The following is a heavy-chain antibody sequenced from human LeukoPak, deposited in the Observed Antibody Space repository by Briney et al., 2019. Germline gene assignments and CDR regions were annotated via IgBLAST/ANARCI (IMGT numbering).Heavy chain of an antibody. V-gene: IGHV3-23*01. Sequence: PGGSLRLSCAASGFTFSNCAMNWVRQAPGEGLAWVSSRSGGDETYYADSVQGRFTISRDDSRNTLYLQMDSLRPEDTAVYYCVNRVGTNSVPFEYWGQGILVIVS. CDR1: GFTFSNCA. CDR3: VNRVGTNSVPFEY. J-gene: IGHJ4*02. CDR2: RSGGDET. D-gene: IGHD4/OR15-4a*01.